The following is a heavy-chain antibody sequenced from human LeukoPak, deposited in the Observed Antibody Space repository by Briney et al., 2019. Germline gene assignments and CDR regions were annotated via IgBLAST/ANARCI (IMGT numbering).Heavy chain of an antibody. D-gene: IGHD4-11*01. CDR1: GFTFSSYG. V-gene: IGHV3-33*01. CDR3: ASSVTTTKTGYYYYYYGMDV. Sequence: GGSLRLSCAASGFTFSSYGMHWVRQAPGKGLEWVAVIWYDGSNKYYADSAKGRFTISRDNSKNTLYLQMNSLRAEDTAVYYCASSVTTTKTGYYYYYYGMDVWGQGTTVTVSS. CDR2: IWYDGSNK. J-gene: IGHJ6*02.